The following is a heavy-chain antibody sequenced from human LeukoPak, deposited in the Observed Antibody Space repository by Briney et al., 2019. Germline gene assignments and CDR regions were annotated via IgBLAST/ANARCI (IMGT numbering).Heavy chain of an antibody. V-gene: IGHV4-39*07. CDR2: FYYSRST. J-gene: IGHJ4*02. Sequence: PSETLSLTCTVSGCSISSSSDYWGWIPQPPGEGLDCLGSFYYSRSTYYNPSINSHVTISVDTSKNQFSLNLSSVPAADTAVYYCARLGGQRRPFDYWGRGTRVTVS. CDR1: GCSISSSSDY. D-gene: IGHD6-25*01. CDR3: ARLGGQRRPFDY.